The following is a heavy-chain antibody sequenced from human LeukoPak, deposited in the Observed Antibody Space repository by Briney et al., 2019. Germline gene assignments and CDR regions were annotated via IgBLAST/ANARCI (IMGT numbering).Heavy chain of an antibody. CDR3: ARDGLGIAAAGTAFDY. D-gene: IGHD6-13*01. J-gene: IGHJ4*02. CDR1: GFTFSSYW. V-gene: IGHV3-7*01. CDR2: IKQDGSEK. Sequence: GGSLRLSCAASGFTFSSYWMSWVRQAPGQGLEWVANIKQDGSEKYYVDSVKGRFTISRDNSKNTLYLQMNSLRVEDTAVYYCARDGLGIAAAGTAFDYWGQGTLVTVSS.